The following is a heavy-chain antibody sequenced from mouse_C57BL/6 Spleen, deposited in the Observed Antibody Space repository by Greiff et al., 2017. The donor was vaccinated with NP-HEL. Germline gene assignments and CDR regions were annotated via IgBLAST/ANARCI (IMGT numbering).Heavy chain of an antibody. CDR3: ARAFTTVVYFDY. CDR2: INYDGSST. Sequence: EVKLVESEGGLVQPGSSMKLSCTASGFTFSDYYMAWVRQVPEKGLEWVANINYDGSSTYYLDSLKSRFIISRDNAKNILYLQMSSLKSEDTATYYCARAFTTVVYFDYWGQGTTLTVSS. D-gene: IGHD1-1*01. J-gene: IGHJ2*01. CDR1: GFTFSDYY. V-gene: IGHV5-16*01.